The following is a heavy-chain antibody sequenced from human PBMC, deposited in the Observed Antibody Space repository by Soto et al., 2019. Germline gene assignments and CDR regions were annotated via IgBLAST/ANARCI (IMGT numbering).Heavy chain of an antibody. CDR3: ARDRYYYGSGSYPYYYYGMDV. Sequence: QVQLVESGGGLVKPGGSLRLSCAASGFTFSDYYMSWIRQAPGKGLEWVSYISSSGSTIYYADSVKGRFTISRDNAKNSLYLQMNSLRAEDTAVYYSARDRYYYGSGSYPYYYYGMDVWGQGTTVTVSS. V-gene: IGHV3-11*01. CDR1: GFTFSDYY. D-gene: IGHD3-10*01. J-gene: IGHJ6*02. CDR2: ISSSGSTI.